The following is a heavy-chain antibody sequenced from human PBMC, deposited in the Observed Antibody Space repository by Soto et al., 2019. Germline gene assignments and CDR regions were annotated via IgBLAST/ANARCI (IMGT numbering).Heavy chain of an antibody. D-gene: IGHD6-19*01. CDR3: AAKGSSGWRNNWFDP. CDR2: IVVGSGNT. J-gene: IGHJ5*02. V-gene: IGHV1-58*01. CDR1: GFTFTSSA. Sequence: SVKVSCKASGFTFTSSAVQWVRQALGQRLEWIGWIVVGSGNTNYAQKFQERVTITRDMSTSTAYMELSSLRSEDTAVYYCAAKGSSGWRNNWFDPWGQGTLVTVSS.